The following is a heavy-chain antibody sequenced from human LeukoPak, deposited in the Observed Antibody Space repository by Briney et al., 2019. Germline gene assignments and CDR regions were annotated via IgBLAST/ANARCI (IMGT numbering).Heavy chain of an antibody. V-gene: IGHV3-23*01. Sequence: PGGSPRLSCAASGFTFSSYAMSWVRQAPGKGLEWVSAISGSGGSTYYADSVKGRFTISRDSSKNTLYLQMNSLRAEDTAVYYCAEGSSIAAHPFDYWGQGTLVTVSS. J-gene: IGHJ4*02. CDR3: AEGSSIAAHPFDY. D-gene: IGHD6-6*01. CDR2: ISGSGGST. CDR1: GFTFSSYA.